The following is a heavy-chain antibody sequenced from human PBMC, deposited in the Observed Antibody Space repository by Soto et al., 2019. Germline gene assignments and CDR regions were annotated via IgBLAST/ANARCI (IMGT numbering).Heavy chain of an antibody. CDR3: ARYFYESSDYSPWDYCMDV. CDR2: IYWDDDK. V-gene: IGHV2-5*02. D-gene: IGHD3-22*01. J-gene: IGHJ6*02. CDR1: GFSLSTSGVG. Sequence: QITLKESGPTLMKPTQTLTLTCTLSGFSLSTSGVGVGWIRQTPEKALEWLALIYWDDDKRYRPYLKSRLTNTKDTSKRQVVLTMTNMDPVETATYYCARYFYESSDYSPWDYCMDVWGQGTTVTVSS.